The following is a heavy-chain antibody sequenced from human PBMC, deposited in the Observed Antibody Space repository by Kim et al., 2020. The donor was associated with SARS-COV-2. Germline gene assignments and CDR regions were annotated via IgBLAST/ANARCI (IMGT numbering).Heavy chain of an antibody. CDR1: GFTFNTHA. J-gene: IGHJ4*02. Sequence: GGSLRLSCAASGFTFNTHAMSWVRQAPGKGLEWISSIGASAGGGTYADSVKGRFAMSWDTSRNTLYLQMNSLRDEDTAVYYCARSVVATLGTGAFDHWGQGTLVTVSS. D-gene: IGHD2-15*01. V-gene: IGHV3-23*01. CDR2: IGASAGGG. CDR3: ARSVVATLGTGAFDH.